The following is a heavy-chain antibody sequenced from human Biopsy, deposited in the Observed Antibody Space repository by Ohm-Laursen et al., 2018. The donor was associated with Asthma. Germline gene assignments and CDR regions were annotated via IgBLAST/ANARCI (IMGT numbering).Heavy chain of an antibody. Sequence: SLRLSCAAPGFTFSSYWMSWVRQVPGKGLEWVANIKHDGTEKNHVDSLKGRLTISRDNAKNSLYLQMNSLRAEDTAVYYCARTFHFWSPYHAEHYQLWGQGTLVTVSS. CDR2: IKHDGTEK. CDR1: GFTFSSYW. V-gene: IGHV3-7*01. CDR3: ARTFHFWSPYHAEHYQL. D-gene: IGHD3-3*02. J-gene: IGHJ1*01.